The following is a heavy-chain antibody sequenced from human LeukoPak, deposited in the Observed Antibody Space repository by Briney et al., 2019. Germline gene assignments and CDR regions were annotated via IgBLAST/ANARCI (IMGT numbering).Heavy chain of an antibody. CDR2: IIPIFGTA. CDR3: ARGVAARLNAFDI. CDR1: GGTFSRYA. Sequence: GASVKVSCKASGGTFSRYAISWVRQAPGQGLEWMGGIIPIFGTANYAQKFQGRVTITADESTSTAYMELSSLRSEDTAVYYCARGVAARLNAFDIWGQGTMVTVSS. J-gene: IGHJ3*02. D-gene: IGHD6-6*01. V-gene: IGHV1-69*13.